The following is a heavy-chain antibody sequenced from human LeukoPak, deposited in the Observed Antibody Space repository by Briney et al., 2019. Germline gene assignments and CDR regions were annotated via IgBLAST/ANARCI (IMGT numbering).Heavy chain of an antibody. D-gene: IGHD2/OR15-2a*01. CDR3: ATESLLSVAAAFDY. CDR1: VFTFTTYA. V-gene: IGHV3-30*09. J-gene: IGHJ4*02. CDR2: IANDGGDK. Sequence: PGRSLRLSCAASVFTFTTYAMHWVRQAPGKGLGWVAIIANDGGDKYYADSMRGRFATSRYNSENTLYRQMNRLRAEDTAVYYCATESLLSVAAAFDYWGQGTLVTVSS.